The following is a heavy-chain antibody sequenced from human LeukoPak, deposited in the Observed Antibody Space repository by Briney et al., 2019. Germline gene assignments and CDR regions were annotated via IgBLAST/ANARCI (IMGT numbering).Heavy chain of an antibody. J-gene: IGHJ4*02. CDR3: ARSLSYSSSWSSDY. V-gene: IGHV1-2*06. CDR1: GYTFTGYY. CDR2: INPNSGGT. D-gene: IGHD6-13*01. Sequence: ASVKVSCKASGYTFTGYYMHWVRRAPGQGLEWMGRINPNSGGTNYAQKFQGRVTMTRDTSISTAYMELSRLRSDDTAVYYCARSLSYSSSWSSDYWGQGTLVTVSS.